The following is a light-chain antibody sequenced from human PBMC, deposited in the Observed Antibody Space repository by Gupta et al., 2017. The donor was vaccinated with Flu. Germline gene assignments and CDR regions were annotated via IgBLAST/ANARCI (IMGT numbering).Light chain of an antibody. CDR1: DSNIGAGHG. Sequence: QSVLTQPPSVSGAPGQRVTISCIGSDSNIGAGHGVHWYRQLPGTAPKVIIYGNTNRPSGVPARFSGSTSGTSVSLVITGLRAEDEADYYCQSYDRSLTGSRVFGGGTRLTVL. CDR2: GNT. J-gene: IGLJ3*02. V-gene: IGLV1-40*01. CDR3: QSYDRSLTGSRV.